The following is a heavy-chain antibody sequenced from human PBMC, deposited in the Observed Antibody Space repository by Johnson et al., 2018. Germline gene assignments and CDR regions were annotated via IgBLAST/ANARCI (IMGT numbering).Heavy chain of an antibody. CDR3: ARGAIWYNSGWLVYFDL. V-gene: IGHV1-8*01. D-gene: IGHD6-19*01. Sequence: VQLVESGAEVKKPGASVKVSCKASGYTFTSYDINWVRQATGQGLEWMGWMNPNSGNTGYAQKFQGRVTMTRNTSISTAYMELSSLRYEDTAVYYCARGAIWYNSGWLVYFDLWGRGTLVTVSS. J-gene: IGHJ2*01. CDR2: MNPNSGNT. CDR1: GYTFTSYD.